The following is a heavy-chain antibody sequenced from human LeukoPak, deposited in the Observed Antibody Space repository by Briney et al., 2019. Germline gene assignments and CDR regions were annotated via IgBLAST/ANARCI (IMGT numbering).Heavy chain of an antibody. CDR3: ARDDLGATDY. V-gene: IGHV4-59*01. Sequence: PSETLSLTCTVSGGSINGYYWTWIRQPPGKGLEWIGYISYSGNTNYNPSLKSRVTMSVDTSKNQYSLKLNSVTAADTAVYYCARDDLGATDYWGQGTLVTVSS. D-gene: IGHD1-26*01. CDR1: GGSINGYY. CDR2: ISYSGNT. J-gene: IGHJ4*02.